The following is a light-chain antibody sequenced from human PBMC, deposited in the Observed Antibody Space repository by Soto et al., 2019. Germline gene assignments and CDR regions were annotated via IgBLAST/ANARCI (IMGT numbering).Light chain of an antibody. CDR2: KVS. Sequence: DVVMTQSPLSLPVTLGQPASISCRSSQSLVSSNGNTYLNWFQQRPGQSPRRLVYKVSNRDSGVPDRFSGSGSGTDFTLSISRVEAEDVGVYYCMQGGHWPTFGQGTKLEIK. V-gene: IGKV2-30*01. CDR1: QSLVSSNGNTY. CDR3: MQGGHWPT. J-gene: IGKJ2*01.